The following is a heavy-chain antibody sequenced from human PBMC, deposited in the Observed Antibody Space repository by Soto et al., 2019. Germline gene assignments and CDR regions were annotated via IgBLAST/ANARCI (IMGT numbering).Heavy chain of an antibody. J-gene: IGHJ4*02. CDR2: IYHSGST. D-gene: IGHD3-22*01. Sequence: QVQLQESGPGLVKPSGTLSLTCAVSGGSISSSNWWSWVRQPPGKGLEWIGEIYHSGSTNYNPSLRSRVTRSVDKAKNHFSLKMSAVTAADTAVYYCARDLRPRTRPSSGYPRGDYWGQGTQVTVSS. CDR3: ARDLRPRTRPSSGYPRGDY. CDR1: GGSISSSNW. V-gene: IGHV4-4*02.